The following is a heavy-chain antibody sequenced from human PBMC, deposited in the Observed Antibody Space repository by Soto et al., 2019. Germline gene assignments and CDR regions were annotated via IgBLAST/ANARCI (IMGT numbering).Heavy chain of an antibody. CDR3: ARVGGYGMDV. CDR2: IYHSGST. V-gene: IGHV4-38-2*01. J-gene: IGHJ6*02. D-gene: IGHD3-10*01. CDR1: GYSISSGYY. Sequence: SETLSLTCAVSGYSISSGYYWGWIRQPPGKGLEWIGSIYHSGSTYNNPSLKSRVTISVNTSKNQFSLKLSSVTAADTAVYYCARVGGYGMDVWGQGTTVTVSS.